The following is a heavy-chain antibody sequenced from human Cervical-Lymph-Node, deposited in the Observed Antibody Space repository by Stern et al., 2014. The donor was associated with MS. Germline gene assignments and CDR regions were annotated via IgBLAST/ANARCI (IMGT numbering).Heavy chain of an antibody. V-gene: IGHV1-69*06. CDR1: GGTFSTHP. D-gene: IGHD2-8*02. Sequence: QLVQSGAEVKKPGSSVKVSCKASGGTFSTHPITWVRQAPGQGLEWMGGIIPFLNAENDEQKSQGRIKITADKSTGTTYMEISRLRSDDTAVYYCASSLVASGHWGQGTLVIVS. CDR3: ASSLVASGH. J-gene: IGHJ4*02. CDR2: IIPFLNAE.